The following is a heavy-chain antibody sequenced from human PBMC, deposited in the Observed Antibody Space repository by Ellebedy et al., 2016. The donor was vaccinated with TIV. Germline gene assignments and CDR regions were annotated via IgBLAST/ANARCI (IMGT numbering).Heavy chain of an antibody. CDR2: INHSGST. Sequence: SETLSLTXAVYGGSFSGYYWSWIRQPPGKGLEWIGEINHSGSTNYNPSLKSRVTISVDTSKNQFSLKLSSVTAADTAVYYCARDHRSSGLDYWGQGTLVTVSS. CDR1: GGSFSGYY. V-gene: IGHV4-34*01. D-gene: IGHD1-14*01. CDR3: ARDHRSSGLDY. J-gene: IGHJ4*02.